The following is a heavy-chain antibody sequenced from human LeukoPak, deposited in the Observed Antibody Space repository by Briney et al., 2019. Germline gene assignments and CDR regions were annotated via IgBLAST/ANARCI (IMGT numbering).Heavy chain of an antibody. CDR1: GFTFSSYG. D-gene: IGHD2-15*01. Sequence: GGSLRLSCAASGFTFSSYGMHWVRQAPGKGLEWVAFIRYDGSNKYYADSVKGRFTISRDNSKNTLYLQMNSLRAEDTAVYYCANPFHCSSGTCYSGYLDYWGQGALVTVSS. V-gene: IGHV3-30*02. CDR3: ANPFHCSSGTCYSGYLDY. CDR2: IRYDGSNK. J-gene: IGHJ4*02.